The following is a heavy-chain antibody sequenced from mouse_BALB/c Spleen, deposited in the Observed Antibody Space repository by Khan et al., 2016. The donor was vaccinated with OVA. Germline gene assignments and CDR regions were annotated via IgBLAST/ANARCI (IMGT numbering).Heavy chain of an antibody. Sequence: QVQLQQSRAELAKPGASVKMSCKASGYTFTTYWMHWVKQRPGQGLEWIGYINPTSGFTDYNQKFKDKATLTADKSSSPAYMQLSSLTSDDSAVYYCARDSIDYWGQGTTLTVSS. CDR3: ARDSIDY. CDR1: GYTFTTYW. V-gene: IGHV1-7*01. CDR2: INPTSGFT. J-gene: IGHJ2*01.